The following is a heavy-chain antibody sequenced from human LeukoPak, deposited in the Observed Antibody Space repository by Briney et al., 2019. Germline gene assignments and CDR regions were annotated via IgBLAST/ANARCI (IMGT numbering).Heavy chain of an antibody. CDR1: GFIFSTYG. V-gene: IGHV3-23*01. J-gene: IGHJ4*02. CDR2: ISGSGGST. CDR3: AKERGGEFDY. D-gene: IGHD2-21*01. Sequence: GGTLRLSCAASGFIFSTYGMSWVRQAPGKGLECVSDISGSGGSTYYADSVKGRFTISRDNSKNTLFLQTNSLRAEDTAVYYCAKERGGEFDYWGQGTLVTVSS.